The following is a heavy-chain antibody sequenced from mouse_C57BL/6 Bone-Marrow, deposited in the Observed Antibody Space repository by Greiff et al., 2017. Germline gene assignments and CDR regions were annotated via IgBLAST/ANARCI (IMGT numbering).Heavy chain of an antibody. CDR2: IYPRSGNT. CDR1: GYTFTSYG. J-gene: IGHJ2*01. CDR3: ARLRYYGSSYAGY. V-gene: IGHV1-81*01. Sequence: VKLVESGAELARPGASVKLSCKASGYTFTSYGISWVKQRTGQGLEWIGEIYPRSGNTYYNEKLKGKATLTADKSSSTAYMELRSLTSEDSAVYFCARLRYYGSSYAGYWCQGTTLTVSS. D-gene: IGHD1-1*01.